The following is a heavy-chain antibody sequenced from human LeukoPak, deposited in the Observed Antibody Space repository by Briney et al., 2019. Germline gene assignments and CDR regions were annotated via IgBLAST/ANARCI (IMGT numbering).Heavy chain of an antibody. CDR3: AKDASYDFWSGYYPNFDY. V-gene: IGHV3-23*01. Sequence: GGSLRLSCAASGFTFSSYGMSWVRQAPGKGLEWVSAISGSGGSTYYADSVKGRFTISRDNSKNTLYLQMNSLRAEDTAVYYCAKDASYDFWSGYYPNFDYWGQGILVTVSS. D-gene: IGHD3-3*01. J-gene: IGHJ4*02. CDR2: ISGSGGST. CDR1: GFTFSSYG.